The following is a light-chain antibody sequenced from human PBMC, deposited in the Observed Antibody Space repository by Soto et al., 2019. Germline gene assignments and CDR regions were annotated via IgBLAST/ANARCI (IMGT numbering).Light chain of an antibody. CDR3: QQLSAWPFT. CDR1: QTVGKD. V-gene: IGKV3-11*01. CDR2: DAS. Sequence: IVLTQSPATLSLSPGERASLSCSASQTVGKDLAWYQVRPCQAPRLLIFDASTRATGVPPRFSGSRSGSDFTLPISSLDPEDVALYYCQQLSAWPFTFGGGTSVLIK. J-gene: IGKJ4*01.